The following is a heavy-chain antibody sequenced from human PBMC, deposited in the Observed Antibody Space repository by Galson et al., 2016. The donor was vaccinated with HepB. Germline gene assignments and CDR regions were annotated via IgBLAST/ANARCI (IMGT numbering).Heavy chain of an antibody. CDR1: GYSFTSFW. CDR2: IYPGDPDT. Sequence: QSGAEVKKPGESLKISCEVSGYSFTSFWIGWVRQTPGKGLEWMGIIYPGDPDTRYSPSFHGQVTISADTSIRTAYLQWSSLKASDTAMYYCARVLPNNWFDPWGQGTLVTVSS. CDR3: ARVLPNNWFDP. V-gene: IGHV5-51*01. J-gene: IGHJ5*02.